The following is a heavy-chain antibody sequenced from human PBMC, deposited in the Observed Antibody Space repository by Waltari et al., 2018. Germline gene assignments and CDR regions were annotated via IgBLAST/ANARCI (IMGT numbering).Heavy chain of an antibody. Sequence: QVQLVESGGGVVQPGRSLRLSCAASGFTFSSYAMHWVRQAPGKGLEWVAVISYDGMNKYYVDSVKGRITSARDNSTNALYLQMNSMRAEDTAVYYCARGALADPNDYGDYYYYGMDVWGRGTTVTVSS. CDR3: ARGALADPNDYGDYYYYGMDV. CDR1: GFTFSSYA. D-gene: IGHD4-17*01. J-gene: IGHJ6*02. CDR2: ISYDGMNK. V-gene: IGHV3-30*01.